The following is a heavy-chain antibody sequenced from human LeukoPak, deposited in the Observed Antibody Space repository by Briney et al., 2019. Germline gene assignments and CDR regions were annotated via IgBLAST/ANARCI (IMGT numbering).Heavy chain of an antibody. CDR3: ASSGGY. J-gene: IGHJ4*02. CDR1: GGSIRGYY. Sequence: SETLSLTCNVSGGSIRGYYWSWIRQPPGKGLEWIGYIYSSGSTNYNPSLKSRVTISVDTSKNQFSLKLSSVTAADTAVYYCASSGGYWGQGTLVTVSS. D-gene: IGHD2-15*01. CDR2: IYSSGST. V-gene: IGHV4-59*08.